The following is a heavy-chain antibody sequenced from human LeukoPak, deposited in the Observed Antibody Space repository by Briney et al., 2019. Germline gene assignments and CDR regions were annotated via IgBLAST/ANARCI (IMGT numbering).Heavy chain of an antibody. J-gene: IGHJ4*02. CDR1: GFTFSSYG. CDR3: AKDGDDSIDY. D-gene: IGHD3-22*01. Sequence: GGSLRLSCAASGFTFSSYGMHWVRQAPGKGLQWVTFIRYDESNKHYAHSVKGRFTISRDNSRDTLYLQMNSLRAEDTAVYYCAKDGDDSIDYWGQGTLVTVSS. CDR2: IRYDESNK. V-gene: IGHV3-30*02.